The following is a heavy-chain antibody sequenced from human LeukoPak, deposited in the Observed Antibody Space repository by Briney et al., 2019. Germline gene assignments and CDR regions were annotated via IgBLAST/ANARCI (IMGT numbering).Heavy chain of an antibody. Sequence: GASVKVSCKASGGTFSSYAISWVRQAPGQGLEWMGGIIPIFGTANYAQKFQGRVTITADESTSTAYMELSRLRSEDTAVYYCARNNLDIWSGYYYFDYWGQGTLVTVSS. CDR3: ARNNLDIWSGYYYFDY. D-gene: IGHD3-3*01. CDR2: IIPIFGTA. J-gene: IGHJ4*02. V-gene: IGHV1-69*13. CDR1: GGTFSSYA.